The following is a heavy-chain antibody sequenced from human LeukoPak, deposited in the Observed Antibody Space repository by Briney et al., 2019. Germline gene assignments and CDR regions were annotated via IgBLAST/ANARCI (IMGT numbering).Heavy chain of an antibody. D-gene: IGHD3-16*02. CDR3: ARMGYIWGSYRYIFFDY. Sequence: PSETLSLTCAAYCGSFSCYYWSWIRQPPGRGLEGMGEINHSGSTNYNPSLKRRVTISVDTSKKQFSLKLSSVTAADTAVYYCARMGYIWGSYRYIFFDYWGQGTLVTVSS. CDR1: CGSFSCYY. CDR2: INHSGST. V-gene: IGHV4-34*01. J-gene: IGHJ4*02.